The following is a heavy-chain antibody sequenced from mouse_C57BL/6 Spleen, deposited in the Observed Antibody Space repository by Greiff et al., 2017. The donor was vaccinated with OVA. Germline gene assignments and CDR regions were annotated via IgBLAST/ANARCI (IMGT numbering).Heavy chain of an antibody. J-gene: IGHJ1*03. CDR3: ARSPCYYGNPYWYFDV. Sequence: QVQLQQSGAELVKPGASVKISCKASGYAFSSYWMNWVKQRPGKGLEWIGQIYPGDGDTNYNGKFKGKATLTADKSSSTADMQLSSLTSEDSAVYFCARSPCYYGNPYWYFDVWGTGTTVTVSS. CDR1: GYAFSSYW. CDR2: IYPGDGDT. V-gene: IGHV1-80*01. D-gene: IGHD2-1*01.